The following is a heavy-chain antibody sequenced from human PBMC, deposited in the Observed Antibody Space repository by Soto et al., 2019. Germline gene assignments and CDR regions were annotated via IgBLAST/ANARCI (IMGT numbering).Heavy chain of an antibody. V-gene: IGHV1-18*04. J-gene: IGHJ6*02. Sequence: GASVKVSCKDSGYTFTSYGISWVRQAPGQGLEWMGWISAYNGNTNYAQKLKGRVTMTTDTSTSTAYMELRSLRSDDTAVYYCARALGGDYYYYYAIDVSGPGTTVTLSS. CDR3: ARALGGDYYYYYAIDV. CDR2: ISAYNGNT. D-gene: IGHD3-16*01. CDR1: GYTFTSYG.